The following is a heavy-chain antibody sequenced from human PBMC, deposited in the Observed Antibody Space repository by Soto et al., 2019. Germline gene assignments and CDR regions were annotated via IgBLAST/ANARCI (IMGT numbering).Heavy chain of an antibody. Sequence: PWESLKLSFKGSGYSLTSYWIGWVRQMPGKGLEWMGIIYPGDSDTRYSPSFQGQVTISADKSISTAYLQWSSLKASDTAMYYCATSSTVGDAFDIWGQGKMVTVSS. V-gene: IGHV5-51*01. CDR2: IYPGDSDT. CDR3: ATSSTVGDAFDI. CDR1: GYSLTSYW. D-gene: IGHD4-17*01. J-gene: IGHJ3*02.